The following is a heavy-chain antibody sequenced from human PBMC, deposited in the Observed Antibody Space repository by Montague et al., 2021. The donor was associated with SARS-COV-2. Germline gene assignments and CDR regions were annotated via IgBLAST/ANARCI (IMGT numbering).Heavy chain of an antibody. J-gene: IGHJ2*01. CDR1: GFTFSKYY. Sequence: SLRLSCAASGFTFSKYYMSWVRQAPGKGLEWVSSIGDSGINTYYADSVKGRFTISRDNSKNSVYLQMNSLKTEDMAVYYCAKEGPRWYFDLWGRGTPVTVSS. CDR2: IGDSGINT. CDR3: AKEGPRWYFDL. V-gene: IGHV3-64*02.